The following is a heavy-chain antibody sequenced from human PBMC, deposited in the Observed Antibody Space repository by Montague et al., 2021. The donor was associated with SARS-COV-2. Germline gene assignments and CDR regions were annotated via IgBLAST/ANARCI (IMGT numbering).Heavy chain of an antibody. V-gene: IGHV3-23*01. CDR2: IRSRGDST. CDR3: AKDIGGSGGWPIFVF. J-gene: IGHJ4*02. Sequence: SLRLSCPASGFTFSNYAMNWVRQAPGKGLEWVSLIRSRGDSTYYADSVKGRFTISRDNSRNTLYLHMNSLRADDTAIYYCAKDIGGSGGWPIFVFWGQGTLVTVSS. D-gene: IGHD6-25*01. CDR1: GFTFSNYA.